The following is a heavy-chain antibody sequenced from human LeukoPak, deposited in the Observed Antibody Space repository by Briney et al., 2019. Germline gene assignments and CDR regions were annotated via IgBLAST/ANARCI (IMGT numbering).Heavy chain of an antibody. CDR1: GFTFSTYA. V-gene: IGHV3-23*01. D-gene: IGHD1-14*01. J-gene: IGHJ4*02. CDR3: AKNHRDYYFDC. CDR2: ISGGGGST. Sequence: GGSLRLSCTASGFTFSTYAMNWVRQAPGKGLEWVSGISGGGGSTYYADSVRGRFTISRDSSKNTLYLQMNSLRAEDAAVYYCAKNHRDYYFDCWGQGTLVTVSS.